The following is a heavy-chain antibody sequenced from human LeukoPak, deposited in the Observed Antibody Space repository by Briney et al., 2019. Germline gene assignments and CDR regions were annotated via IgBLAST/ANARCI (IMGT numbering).Heavy chain of an antibody. V-gene: IGHV3-64*01. Sequence: PGGSLRLSCAASGFTFSSYAMHWVRQAPGKGLEYVSAISSNGGSTYYANSVKGRFTISRDNSKNTLYLQMGSLRAEDMAVYYCAREIAAAGPFDYWGQGTLVTVSS. J-gene: IGHJ4*02. CDR1: GFTFSSYA. D-gene: IGHD6-13*01. CDR3: AREIAAAGPFDY. CDR2: ISSNGGST.